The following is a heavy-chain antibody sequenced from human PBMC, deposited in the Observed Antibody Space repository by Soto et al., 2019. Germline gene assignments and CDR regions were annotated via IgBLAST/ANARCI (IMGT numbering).Heavy chain of an antibody. V-gene: IGHV3-23*01. CDR2: ITGSGDGT. CDR3: ARAKYDSSGYYYYFDY. D-gene: IGHD3-22*01. Sequence: GSLRLSCAASGFTFSTYAMNWVRQAPGKGLEWVSGITGSGDGTFYADSVKGRFTISRDNSKNTLYLQMNTLRADDTAVYSCARAKYDSSGYYYYFDYWGQGTLVTVSS. J-gene: IGHJ4*02. CDR1: GFTFSTYA.